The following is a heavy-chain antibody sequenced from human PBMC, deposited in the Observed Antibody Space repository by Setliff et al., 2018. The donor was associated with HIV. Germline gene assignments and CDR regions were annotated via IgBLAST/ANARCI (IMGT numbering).Heavy chain of an antibody. J-gene: IGHJ4*02. V-gene: IGHV4-39*01. Sequence: PSETLSLTCTVPGGSISSSNNYWGWIRQPPGKGLEWIGSIYYSGSTYYNPSLKSRVTISVDTSKSQFSLRLTSVTAADTALYYCARHEGVLQEDGGFDSWGQGTPVTVSS. D-gene: IGHD2-2*01. CDR2: IYYSGST. CDR3: ARHEGVLQEDGGFDS. CDR1: GGSISSSNNY.